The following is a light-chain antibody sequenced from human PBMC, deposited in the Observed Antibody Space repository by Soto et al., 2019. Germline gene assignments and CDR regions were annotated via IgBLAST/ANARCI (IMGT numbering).Light chain of an antibody. V-gene: IGLV3-1*01. CDR1: KLGTKY. CDR3: QAWDRSTVV. J-gene: IGLJ2*01. Sequence: SYELTQPPSVSVSPGQTASITCSGDKLGTKYACWYQQKPGQSPVLVIYQDTKRPSGIPKRFAGSNSGNTATLTISGTQAMDEADYYCQAWDRSTVVFGGGTQLIVL. CDR2: QDT.